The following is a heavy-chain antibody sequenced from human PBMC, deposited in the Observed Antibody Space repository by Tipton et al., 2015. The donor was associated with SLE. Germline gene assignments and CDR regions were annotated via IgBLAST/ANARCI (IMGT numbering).Heavy chain of an antibody. CDR1: GGTFSSYA. Sequence: QLVQSGAEVKKPGSSVKVSCKASGGTFSSYAISWVRQAPGQGLEWMGWISTYTGKTDYAQKLQGRVTMTTDTSTSTVSMELRSLRSEDTAVYYCARVGYYAPGHFDYWGQGTLVTVSS. V-gene: IGHV1-18*01. D-gene: IGHD3-10*01. CDR2: ISTYTGKT. CDR3: ARVGYYAPGHFDY. J-gene: IGHJ4*02.